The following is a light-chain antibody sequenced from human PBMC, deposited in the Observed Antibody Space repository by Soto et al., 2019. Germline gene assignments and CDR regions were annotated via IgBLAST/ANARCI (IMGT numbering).Light chain of an antibody. CDR2: GAS. V-gene: IGKV1-33*01. Sequence: DIQMTQSPSSLSASVGDRVIITCQASQDIINHLNWYQQKVGKAPKLLISGASSLEAGVPSRFSGSGSRTDFTLTITSLQPEDIATCYCQQYVQALSFGGGTEVEI. CDR1: QDIINH. J-gene: IGKJ4*01. CDR3: QQYVQALS.